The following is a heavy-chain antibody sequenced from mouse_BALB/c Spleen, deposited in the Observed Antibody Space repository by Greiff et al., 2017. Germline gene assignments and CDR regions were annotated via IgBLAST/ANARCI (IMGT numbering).Heavy chain of an antibody. J-gene: IGHJ4*01. Sequence: EVKVVESGGGLVKPGGSLKLSCAASGFTFSSYAMSWVRQSPEKRLEWVAEISSGGSYTYYPDTVTGRFTISRDNAKNTLYLEMSSLRSEDTAMYYCARADGYYDYYAMDYWGQGTSVTVSS. D-gene: IGHD2-3*01. CDR3: ARADGYYDYYAMDY. CDR2: ISSGGSYT. CDR1: GFTFSSYA. V-gene: IGHV5-9-4*01.